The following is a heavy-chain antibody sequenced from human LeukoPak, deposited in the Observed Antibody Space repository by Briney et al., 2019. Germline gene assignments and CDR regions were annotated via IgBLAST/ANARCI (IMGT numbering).Heavy chain of an antibody. Sequence: PGGSLRLSCITSGFNFRGYNMAWVRQAPGKGLEWLATTTRDGSGKEYVDSVRGRFTISRDNAKNSIYLQMNTLSAEDTAVYFCVTEFWYRFDYWGQVLLVTVSS. V-gene: IGHV3-7*01. CDR2: TTRDGSGK. CDR1: GFNFRGYN. J-gene: IGHJ4*02. CDR3: VTEFWYRFDY. D-gene: IGHD3-3*01.